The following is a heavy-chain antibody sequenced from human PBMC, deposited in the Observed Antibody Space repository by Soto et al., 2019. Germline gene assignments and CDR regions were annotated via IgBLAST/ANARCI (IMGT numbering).Heavy chain of an antibody. V-gene: IGHV1-8*01. CDR1: GYTFSGYD. CDR3: ARATELRYVEWSVYRGGNYAMDV. CDR2: VSPDSGST. Sequence: QVQLVQSGAEVKKPGASVRVSCKASGYTFSGYDINWVRQATGQGLEWMGWVSPDSGSTGYAGIFQGRVTMTWDRSKTTAYMDLSRLTSEDSAVYYCARATELRYVEWSVYRGGNYAMDVWGQGTTVTVSS. J-gene: IGHJ6*02. D-gene: IGHD3-3*01.